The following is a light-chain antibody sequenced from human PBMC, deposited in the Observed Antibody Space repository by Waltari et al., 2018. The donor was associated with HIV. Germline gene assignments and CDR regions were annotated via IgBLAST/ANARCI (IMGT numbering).Light chain of an antibody. J-gene: IGKJ4*01. Sequence: DIVMTQSPLSLAVTPGEPASISCRSSQSLLQSNGYIYLDWYLQKPGQSPQLLIYLGSNRAAGVPDRFSGSGSATDFTLKISRVEPEDVGIYYCMQGLEVPLTFGGGTRVEI. V-gene: IGKV2-28*01. CDR3: MQGLEVPLT. CDR1: QSLLQSNGYIY. CDR2: LGS.